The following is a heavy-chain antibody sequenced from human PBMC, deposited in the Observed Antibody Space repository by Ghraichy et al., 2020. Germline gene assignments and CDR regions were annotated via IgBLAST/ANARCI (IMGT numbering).Heavy chain of an antibody. Sequence: ASVKVSCKASGYTFTSYDINWVRQATGQGLEWMGWMNPNSGNTGYAQKFQGRVTMTRNTSISTAYMELSSLRSEDTAVYYCARSGYGGPLYYYYGMDVWGQGTTVTVSS. CDR2: MNPNSGNT. J-gene: IGHJ6*02. V-gene: IGHV1-8*01. D-gene: IGHD5-12*01. CDR3: ARSGYGGPLYYYYGMDV. CDR1: GYTFTSYD.